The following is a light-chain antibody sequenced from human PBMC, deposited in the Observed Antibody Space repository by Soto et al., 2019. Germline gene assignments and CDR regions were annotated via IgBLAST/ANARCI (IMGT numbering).Light chain of an antibody. V-gene: IGLV4-69*01. CDR1: SMHSSYA. Sequence: QLVLTQSPSASASLGASVKLTCTLSSMHSSYAIAWHQQQPEKGPRYLMKLNSDGRHTKGDGIPDRFSGSSSGTERYLTISSLQSEDGADYYCQTWGTGILVFGGGTKLSVL. J-gene: IGLJ2*01. CDR2: LNSDGRH. CDR3: QTWGTGILV.